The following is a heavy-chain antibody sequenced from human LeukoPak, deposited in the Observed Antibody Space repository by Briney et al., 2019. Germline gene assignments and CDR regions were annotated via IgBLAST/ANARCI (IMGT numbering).Heavy chain of an antibody. CDR1: GFTFSSYW. V-gene: IGHV3-74*01. D-gene: IGHD3-16*01. Sequence: PPGGSLRLSCAASGFTFSSYWMNWVRQAPGKGLVWVSRIASDGSSTTYADSVKGRFSISRDNAKNTLYLQMNSLRVEDTAVYFCARGGGLDVWGQGATVTVSS. J-gene: IGHJ6*02. CDR2: IASDGSST. CDR3: ARGGGLDV.